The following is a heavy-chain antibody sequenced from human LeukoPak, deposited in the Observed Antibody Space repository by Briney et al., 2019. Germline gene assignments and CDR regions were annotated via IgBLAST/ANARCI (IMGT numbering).Heavy chain of an antibody. CDR3: ARGPRNWGFDY. CDR2: INPSGGST. J-gene: IGHJ4*02. Sequence: ASVKVSCKTSGYSFTNYYMHWVRQAPGQGLEWMGIINPSGGSTNYAQKFQGRVTMTRDTSTSTVYMELSSLRSENTAVYYCARGPRNWGFDYWGQGTLVTVSS. D-gene: IGHD7-27*01. V-gene: IGHV1-46*01. CDR1: GYSFTNYY.